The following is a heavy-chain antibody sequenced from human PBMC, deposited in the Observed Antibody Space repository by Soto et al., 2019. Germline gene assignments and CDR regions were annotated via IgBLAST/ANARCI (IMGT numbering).Heavy chain of an antibody. D-gene: IGHD1-7*01. CDR2: IYRSGST. Sequence: SETLSLTCAVSGGSFTSNNWWTWVRQPPGQGLEWIGEIYRSGSTNYNPSLKSRVTISLDKSENQFSLKVTSLTAADTAVYYCASRDPGTSVDYWGQGTLVTVSS. V-gene: IGHV4-4*02. CDR3: ASRDPGTSVDY. J-gene: IGHJ4*02. CDR1: GGSFTSNNW.